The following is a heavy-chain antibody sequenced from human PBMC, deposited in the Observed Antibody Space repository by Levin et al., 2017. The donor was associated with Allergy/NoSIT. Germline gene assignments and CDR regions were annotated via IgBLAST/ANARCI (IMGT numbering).Heavy chain of an antibody. V-gene: IGHV3-30-3*01. CDR3: ARDVGLYCSGGSCYQNTYFDY. CDR1: GFTFSSYA. Sequence: GESLKISCAASGFTFSSYAMHWVRQAPGKGLEWVAVISYDGSNKYYADSVKGRFTISRDNSKNTLYLQMNSLRAEDTAVYYCARDVGLYCSGGSCYQNTYFDYWGQGTLVTVSS. D-gene: IGHD2-15*01. J-gene: IGHJ4*02. CDR2: ISYDGSNK.